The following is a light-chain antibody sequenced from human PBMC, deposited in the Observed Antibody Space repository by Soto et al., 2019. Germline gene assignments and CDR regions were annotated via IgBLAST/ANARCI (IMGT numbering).Light chain of an antibody. CDR1: QSISSY. CDR2: AAS. CDR3: HQRYSTPRT. Sequence: DIPMTQSTSSLSAPLRDRVTHTCRGSQSISSYLNWYQQKPARHPQLLIYAASTLQSGVTSRFSGSGSGRDFTLTISSMQPEDFATYYCHQRYSTPRTFGGGTKVDIK. V-gene: IGKV1-39*01. J-gene: IGKJ4*01.